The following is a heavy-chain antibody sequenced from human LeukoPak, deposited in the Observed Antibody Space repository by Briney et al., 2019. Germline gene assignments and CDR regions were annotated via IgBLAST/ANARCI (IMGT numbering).Heavy chain of an antibody. D-gene: IGHD1-26*01. Sequence: SETLSLTCTVSVGSISSYYWSWIRQPPGKGLEWIGYIYYSGSTNYNPSLKSRVTISVDTSKNQFSLKLSSVTAADTAVYYCARDGVVGATMEYNWFDPWGQGTLVTVSS. CDR1: VGSISSYY. J-gene: IGHJ5*02. V-gene: IGHV4-59*01. CDR3: ARDGVVGATMEYNWFDP. CDR2: IYYSGST.